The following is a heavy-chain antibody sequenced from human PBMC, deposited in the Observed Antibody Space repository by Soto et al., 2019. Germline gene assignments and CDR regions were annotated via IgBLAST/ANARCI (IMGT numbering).Heavy chain of an antibody. V-gene: IGHV4-4*02. CDR1: GGSISSSNW. D-gene: IGHD6-19*01. CDR2: IHHSGST. J-gene: IGHJ4*02. CDR3: ARAAVAGTRYDY. Sequence: QVQLQESGPGLVKPSGTLSLTCAVSGGSISSSNWWSWVRQPPGKGLEWIGEIHHSGSTNYNPSLQMRATISVDKSKNQFSLQLSSVTAADTAVYDCARAAVAGTRYDYWGQGTLVTVSS.